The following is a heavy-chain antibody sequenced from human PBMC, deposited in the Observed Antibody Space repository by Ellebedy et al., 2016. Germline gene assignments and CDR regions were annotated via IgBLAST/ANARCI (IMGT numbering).Heavy chain of an antibody. CDR2: INPSGGST. CDR3: ARNGGHDYGDYRNYWYFDL. CDR1: GYTFTSYY. D-gene: IGHD4-17*01. J-gene: IGHJ2*01. Sequence: ASVKVSCKASGYTFTSYYMHWVRQAPGQGLEWMGIINPSGGSTSYAQKLQGRVTMTRDTSTSTVYMELSSLRSEDTAVYYCARNGGHDYGDYRNYWYFDLWGRGTLVTVSS. V-gene: IGHV1-46*04.